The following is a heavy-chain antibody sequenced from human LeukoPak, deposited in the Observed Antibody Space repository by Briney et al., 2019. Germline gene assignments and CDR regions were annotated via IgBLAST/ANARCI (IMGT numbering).Heavy chain of an antibody. V-gene: IGHV1-69*02. J-gene: IGHJ4*02. CDR2: IIPILGIA. Sequence: SVRVSCKASGGTFSSYTISWVRQAPGQGLEWMGRIIPILGIANYAQKFQGRVTITADKSTSTAYMELSSLRSEDTAVYYCARQYYDFRSGYPSYFDYWGQGTLVTVSS. CDR3: ARQYYDFRSGYPSYFDY. CDR1: GGTFSSYT. D-gene: IGHD3-3*01.